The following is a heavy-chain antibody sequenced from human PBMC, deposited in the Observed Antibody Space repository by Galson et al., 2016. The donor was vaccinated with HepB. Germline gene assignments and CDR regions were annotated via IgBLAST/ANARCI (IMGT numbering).Heavy chain of an antibody. J-gene: IGHJ5*02. CDR3: ARDPGISGTT. D-gene: IGHD1-7*01. Sequence: SLRLSCAASGFTVSNNYMTWVRQAPGKGLEWVSTISSGGSTFYTDSVQGRFTIYRHNSKNTLYRQMDTLRPEDTAVYYCARDPGISGTTWGQGILVTVSS. CDR2: ISSGGST. CDR1: GFTVSNNY. V-gene: IGHV3-53*04.